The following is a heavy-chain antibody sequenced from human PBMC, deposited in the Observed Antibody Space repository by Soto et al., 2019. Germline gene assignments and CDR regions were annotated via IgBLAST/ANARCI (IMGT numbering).Heavy chain of an antibody. CDR1: GFTVSSNY. CDR3: ARDSGSYWGAFDI. Sequence: EVQLVESGGGLIQPGGSLRLSCAASGFTVSSNYMSWVRQAPGKGLEWVSVIYSGGSTYYADSVKGRFTISRDNSKNTLYLQMNSLRAEDTAVYYCARDSGSYWGAFDIWGQGTMVTVSS. CDR2: IYSGGST. J-gene: IGHJ3*02. D-gene: IGHD1-26*01. V-gene: IGHV3-53*01.